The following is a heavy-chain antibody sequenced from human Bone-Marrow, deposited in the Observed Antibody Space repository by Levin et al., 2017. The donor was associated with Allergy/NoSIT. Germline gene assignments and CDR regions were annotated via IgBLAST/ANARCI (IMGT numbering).Heavy chain of an antibody. J-gene: IGHJ4*02. CDR1: GYTFTDHY. CDR3: ARNDYGDYVQNFDY. Sequence: ASVKVSCKAAGYTFTDHYMHWVRQAPGQGLEWRGWVNCNSGDTHYAQKFQDRVTMTRDTSITTAYREVSSLRFADTALYFCARNDYGDYVQNFDYWGQGTLVTVSS. D-gene: IGHD4-17*01. CDR2: VNCNSGDT. V-gene: IGHV1-2*02.